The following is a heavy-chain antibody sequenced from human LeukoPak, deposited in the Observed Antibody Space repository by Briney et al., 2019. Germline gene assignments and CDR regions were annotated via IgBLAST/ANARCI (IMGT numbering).Heavy chain of an antibody. V-gene: IGHV1-2*02. J-gene: IGHJ4*02. D-gene: IGHD3-22*01. CDR1: GYTFTGYY. Sequence: ASVKVSCKASGYTFTGYYMHWVRQAPGQGLEWMGWINPNSGGTNYAQKFQGRVTMTRDTSISTAYMELSRLRSDDTAVYYCAREVADYYDSSGYYNYFDYWGQGTLVTVSS. CDR2: INPNSGGT. CDR3: AREVADYYDSSGYYNYFDY.